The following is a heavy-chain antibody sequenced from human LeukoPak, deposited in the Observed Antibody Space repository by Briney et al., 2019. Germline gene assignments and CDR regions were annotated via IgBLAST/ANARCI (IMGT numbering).Heavy chain of an antibody. CDR1: GYTFTGYY. J-gene: IGHJ4*02. D-gene: IGHD2-2*01. CDR3: ARPPLVGGFDY. V-gene: IGHV1-2*02. CDR2: INPNSGGT. Sequence: ASVTVSCKASGYTFTGYYMHWVRQAPGQGLGWMGWINPNSGGTNYAQRFQGRVTMTRDTSISTAYMELSRLRSDDTAVYYCARPPLVGGFDYWGQGTLVTVSS.